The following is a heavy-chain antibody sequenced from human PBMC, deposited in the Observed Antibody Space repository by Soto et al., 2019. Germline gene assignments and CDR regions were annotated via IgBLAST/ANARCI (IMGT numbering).Heavy chain of an antibody. CDR1: GGSISSSSYY. CDR2: ISYSGNT. D-gene: IGHD7-27*01. Sequence: PSETLSLTCTVSGGSISSSSYYWGWIRQPPGKGLEWIGSISYSGNTYYNPALKSRVTISVDTSKNQFSLKLSSVTAADTAVYYCARLGMANFDYWGQGTLVTVSS. J-gene: IGHJ4*02. V-gene: IGHV4-39*01. CDR3: ARLGMANFDY.